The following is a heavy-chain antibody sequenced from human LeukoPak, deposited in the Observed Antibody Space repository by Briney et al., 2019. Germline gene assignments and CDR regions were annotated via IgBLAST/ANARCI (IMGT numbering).Heavy chain of an antibody. J-gene: IGHJ4*02. Sequence: SETLSLTCAVYGGSFSGYYWSWIRQPPGKGLEWIGEINHSGSTNYNPSFKSRVTISVDTSKNQFSLKLSSVTAADTAVYYCASKETAMGHFDYWGQGTLVTVSS. V-gene: IGHV4-34*01. CDR1: GGSFSGYY. CDR3: ASKETAMGHFDY. CDR2: INHSGST. D-gene: IGHD5-18*01.